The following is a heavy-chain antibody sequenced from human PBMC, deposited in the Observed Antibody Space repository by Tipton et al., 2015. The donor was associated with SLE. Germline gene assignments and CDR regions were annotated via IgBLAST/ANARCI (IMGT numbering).Heavy chain of an antibody. V-gene: IGHV3-7*01. CDR2: IKEDGSEK. CDR3: ARGKYYFDY. J-gene: IGHJ4*02. Sequence: SLRLSCAASGFTFSSYAMHWVRQAPGKGLEWVANIKEDGSEKHYVDSVKDRLTISRDNAKNSLYLQMNSLRAEDTAVYYCARGKYYFDYWGQGALVTVSS. CDR1: GFTFSSYA.